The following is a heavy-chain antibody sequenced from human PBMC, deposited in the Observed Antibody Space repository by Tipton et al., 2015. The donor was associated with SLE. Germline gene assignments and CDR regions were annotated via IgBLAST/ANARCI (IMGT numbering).Heavy chain of an antibody. Sequence: TLSLTCAVSRGSFSGYAWNWIRQAPGKGPEWIGEISHSGSANYNASLKSQVTMSLDKSNNHLSMRLSSVTAADTAVYYCARGVSGYFSYCYMDVWGKGTTVTISS. J-gene: IGHJ6*03. V-gene: IGHV4-34*01. D-gene: IGHD3-16*01. CDR3: ARGVSGYFSYCYMDV. CDR2: ISHSGSA. CDR1: RGSFSGYA.